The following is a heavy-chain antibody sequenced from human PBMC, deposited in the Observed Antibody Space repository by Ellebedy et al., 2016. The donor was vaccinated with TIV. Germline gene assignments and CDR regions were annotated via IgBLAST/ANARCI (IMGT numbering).Heavy chain of an antibody. CDR1: GFTVSNNY. D-gene: IGHD3-9*01. J-gene: IGHJ3*02. Sequence: GESLKISXAASGFTVSNNYMSWVRQAPGKGLEGVSVIYSGGSTQYADSVKDRFTISRDNSKNTLYLQMNTLRAEDTAVYYCPGYRSGIAIWGPGTMVTVSS. V-gene: IGHV3-66*01. CDR2: IYSGGST. CDR3: PGYRSGIAI.